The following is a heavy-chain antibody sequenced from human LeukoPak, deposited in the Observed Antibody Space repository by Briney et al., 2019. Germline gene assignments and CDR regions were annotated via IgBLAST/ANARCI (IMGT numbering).Heavy chain of an antibody. CDR3: ASLEYASGSSNSYYYYDGRDI. Sequence: ASVKVSCKASGYSFTAYYIHWVRQAPGQGLEWMGRISPTRGGTKYAQKFLGRVSMTRDTSISTSYMELSSLRPDDTAVYYCASLEYASGSSNSYYYYDGRDIGGQGTMVTVSS. D-gene: IGHD3-10*01. CDR2: ISPTRGGT. J-gene: IGHJ6*02. V-gene: IGHV1-2*02. CDR1: GYSFTAYY.